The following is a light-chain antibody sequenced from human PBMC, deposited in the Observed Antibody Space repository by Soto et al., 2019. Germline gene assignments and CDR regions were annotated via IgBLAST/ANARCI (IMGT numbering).Light chain of an antibody. CDR2: DAS. CDR1: QSISSW. J-gene: IGKJ4*01. CDR3: QQYNSYPFT. V-gene: IGKV1-5*01. Sequence: DIQMTQSPSTLSASVGDRVTITCRASQSISSWLAWYHQKPGQAPKLLIYDASTLESGVPSRFSGSGSGTEFTLTISSLQPDDFGGFYCQQYNSYPFTFGGGTKVDIK.